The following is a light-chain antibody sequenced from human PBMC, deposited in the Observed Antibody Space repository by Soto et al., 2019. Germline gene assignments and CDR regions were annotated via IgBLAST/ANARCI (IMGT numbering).Light chain of an antibody. CDR2: AAS. V-gene: IGKV1-9*01. CDR1: QGISSY. Sequence: DIQLTQSPSFLSASVGDRVTITCRASQGISSYLAWYQKKPGKAPNLLMYAASTLQSGVPSRFSVSGSGTEFTLTTPSLQPEDFATNYCQQLKRYPQTFGKGAKVDIK. J-gene: IGKJ1*01. CDR3: QQLKRYPQT.